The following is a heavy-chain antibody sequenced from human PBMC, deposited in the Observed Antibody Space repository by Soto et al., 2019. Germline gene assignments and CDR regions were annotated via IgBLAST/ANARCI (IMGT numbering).Heavy chain of an antibody. CDR3: ARGPPNTY. J-gene: IGHJ4*02. CDR1: GGSISSCGYS. CDR2: IYHSGST. D-gene: IGHD2-8*01. V-gene: IGHV4-30-2*01. Sequence: QLQLQESGSGLVKPSQTLSLTCAVSGGSISSCGYSWSWIRQPPGKGLEWIGYIYHSGSTYYNPSLKTRVTISVDRSKNQFSLKLSAGTAADTAVYYCARGPPNTYWGQGTLVTVSS.